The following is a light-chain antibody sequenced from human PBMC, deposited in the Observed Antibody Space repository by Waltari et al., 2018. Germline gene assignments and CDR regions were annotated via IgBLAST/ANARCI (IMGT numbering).Light chain of an antibody. CDR3: QQYGRSPWT. Sequence: VLTQSPGTLSLSPGARVTLPCRASQSVTSNYLAWYQQKPGQAPSLLIYDASNRATGIADRFSGSGSGTDFTLTISRLEPEDVAVYYCQQYGRSPWTFGQGTKVEIK. CDR2: DAS. J-gene: IGKJ1*01. V-gene: IGKV3-20*01. CDR1: QSVTSNY.